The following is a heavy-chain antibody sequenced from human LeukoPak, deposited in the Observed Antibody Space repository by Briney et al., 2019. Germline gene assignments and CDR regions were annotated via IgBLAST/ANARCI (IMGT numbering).Heavy chain of an antibody. CDR3: ARTGRASDAFDI. CDR1: GFTFSSYS. J-gene: IGHJ3*02. D-gene: IGHD1-14*01. CDR2: ISSSSSYI. Sequence: PGGSLRLSCAASGFTFSSYSMNWVRQAPGKGLEWVSSISSSSSYIYYADSVNGRFAISRDNAKNSLYLQMNSLRAEDTAVYYCARTGRASDAFDIWGQGTMVTVSS. V-gene: IGHV3-21*01.